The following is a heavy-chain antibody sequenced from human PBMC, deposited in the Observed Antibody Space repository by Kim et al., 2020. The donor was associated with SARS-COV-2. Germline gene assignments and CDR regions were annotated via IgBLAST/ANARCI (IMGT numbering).Heavy chain of an antibody. Sequence: ASVKVSCKASGYTFTSYAMHWVRQTPGQRLEWMGWINAGNGNTKYSQKFQGRVTITRDTSASTAYMELNSLRSEDTAVYYCASNDRNVLRFLEWFPARYWGQGTLVTVSS. J-gene: IGHJ4*02. D-gene: IGHD3-3*01. CDR3: ASNDRNVLRFLEWFPARY. CDR1: GYTFTSYA. CDR2: INAGNGNT. V-gene: IGHV1-3*01.